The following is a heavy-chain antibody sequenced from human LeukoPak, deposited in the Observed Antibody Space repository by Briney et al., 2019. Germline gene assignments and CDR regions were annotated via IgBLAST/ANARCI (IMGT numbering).Heavy chain of an antibody. CDR2: IYSGGST. CDR1: GFTVSSNY. Sequence: GGSLRLSCAASGFTVSSNYMSWVRQAPGKGLEWVSVIYSGGSTYYADSVKGRFTISRDNSKNTLYLQMNSLRAEDTAVYYCARERGALAAFDIRGQGTMVTVSS. J-gene: IGHJ3*02. V-gene: IGHV3-53*01. CDR3: ARERGALAAFDI.